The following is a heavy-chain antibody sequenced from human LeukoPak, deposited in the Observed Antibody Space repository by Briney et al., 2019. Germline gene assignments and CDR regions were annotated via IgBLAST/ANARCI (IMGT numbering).Heavy chain of an antibody. V-gene: IGHV4-4*07. J-gene: IGHJ4*02. Sequence: SETLSLTCFVSGGSIGSYYWSWIRQPAGKGLEWIGRIYTSGSTNYNPSLKSRVTISVDTSKNQFSLKLSSVTAADTAVYYCARRGRKSYDYVWGSYRYESYFDYWGQGTLVTVSS. D-gene: IGHD3-16*02. CDR2: IYTSGST. CDR1: GGSIGSYY. CDR3: ARRGRKSYDYVWGSYRYESYFDY.